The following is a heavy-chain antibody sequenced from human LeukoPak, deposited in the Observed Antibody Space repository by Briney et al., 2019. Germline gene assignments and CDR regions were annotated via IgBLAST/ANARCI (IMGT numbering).Heavy chain of an antibody. J-gene: IGHJ4*02. CDR2: ISSSGSTI. Sequence: GGSLRLSCAASGFTFSDYYMSWIRQAPGKGLEWVSYISSSGSTIYYADSVKGRFTISRDNAKNSLYLQMNSLGAEDTAVYYCAREGRYCTNGVCSTSLYYFDYWGQGTLVTVSS. V-gene: IGHV3-11*01. D-gene: IGHD2-8*01. CDR1: GFTFSDYY. CDR3: AREGRYCTNGVCSTSLYYFDY.